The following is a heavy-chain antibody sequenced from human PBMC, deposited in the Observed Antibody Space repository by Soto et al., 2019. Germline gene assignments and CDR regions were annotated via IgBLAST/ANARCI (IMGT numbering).Heavy chain of an antibody. CDR3: ASSSGSYAYYYGMDV. CDR1: GFTFSSYA. Sequence: GGSLRLSCAASGFTFSSYAMHWVRQAPGKGLEWVAVISYDGSNKYYADSVKGRFTISRDNSKNTLYLQMNSLRAEDTAVYYCASSSGSYAYYYGMDVWGQGTTVTVSS. J-gene: IGHJ6*02. V-gene: IGHV3-30-3*02. CDR2: ISYDGSNK. D-gene: IGHD1-26*01.